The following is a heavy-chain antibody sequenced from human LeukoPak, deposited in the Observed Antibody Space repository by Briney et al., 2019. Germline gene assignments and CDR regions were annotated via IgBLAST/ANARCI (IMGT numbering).Heavy chain of an antibody. CDR2: IYYSGST. D-gene: IGHD3-22*01. J-gene: IGHJ4*02. CDR3: ARYYYDSSGYYRDY. V-gene: IGHV4-61*01. Sequence: SETLSLTCTVSGGSVSSGSYYWRWIRRPPGKGLEWIGYIYYSGSTNYNPSLKSRVTISVDTSKNQFSLKLSSVTAADTAVYYCARYYYDSSGYYRDYWGQGTLVTVSS. CDR1: GGSVSSGSYY.